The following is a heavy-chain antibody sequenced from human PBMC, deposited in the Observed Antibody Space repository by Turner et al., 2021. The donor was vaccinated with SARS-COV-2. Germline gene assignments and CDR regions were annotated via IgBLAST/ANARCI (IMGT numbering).Heavy chain of an antibody. Sequence: QLQLQESGPGLVKPSETLSLTCTVSGGSISSSSYYWGWIRQPPGKGLEWIGSMYYSGSTYYNSSLKSRVTISVDTSKNQFSLKMSSVTAADTAVYYCARRSWKLTEWYFDLWCRGTLVTVSS. CDR2: MYYSGST. J-gene: IGHJ2*01. CDR1: GGSISSSSYY. V-gene: IGHV4-39*01. D-gene: IGHD1-1*01. CDR3: ARRSWKLTEWYFDL.